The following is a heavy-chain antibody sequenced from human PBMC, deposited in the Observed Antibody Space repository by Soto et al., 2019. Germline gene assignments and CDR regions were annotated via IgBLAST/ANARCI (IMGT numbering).Heavy chain of an antibody. CDR1: GYRFTSYW. V-gene: IGHV5-51*01. CDR2: INPADSYT. D-gene: IGHD1-20*01. CDR3: TRHLNWNDWTHLDY. Sequence: PGESLKISCKGSGYRFTSYWVGWVRQMPGKGLEWMGIINPADSYTRYGPSFQGQVTISVDKSISTAYLQWSSLKASDTAMYYCTRHLNWNDWTHLDYLRQGTQVTVSS. J-gene: IGHJ4*01.